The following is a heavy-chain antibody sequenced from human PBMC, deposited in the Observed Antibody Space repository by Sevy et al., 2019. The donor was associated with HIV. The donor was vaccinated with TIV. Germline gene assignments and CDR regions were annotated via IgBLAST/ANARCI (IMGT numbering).Heavy chain of an antibody. V-gene: IGHV1-2*02. CDR3: ARLTTRPTSDLYGMDV. CDR1: GYTFSDYY. J-gene: IGHJ6*02. CDR2: INPNDGVT. Sequence: ASVKVSCKASGYTFSDYYIHWVRQAPGQGLEWMAWINPNDGVTHYAQRFQGGVTLTRDTSVSTAYMDLRGLRYDDTAIYYCARLTTRPTSDLYGMDVWGQGTPVTGS. D-gene: IGHD4-17*01.